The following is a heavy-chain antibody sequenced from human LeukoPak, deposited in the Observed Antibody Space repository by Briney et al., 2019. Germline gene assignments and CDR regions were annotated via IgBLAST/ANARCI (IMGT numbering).Heavy chain of an antibody. CDR2: ISGSGGST. D-gene: IGHD5-18*01. CDR3: AKELWFGNYFDY. V-gene: IGHV3-23*01. CDR1: GFTFSSYA. Sequence: GGSLRLSCAASGFTFSSYAMSWVRQAPGKGLEWVPGISGSGGSTYYADSVKGRFTISRDNSKNTLYLQMNSLRAEDTAVYYCAKELWFGNYFDYWGQGTLVTVSS. J-gene: IGHJ4*02.